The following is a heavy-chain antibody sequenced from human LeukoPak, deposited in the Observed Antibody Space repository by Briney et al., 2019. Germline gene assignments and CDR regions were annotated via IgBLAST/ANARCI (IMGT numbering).Heavy chain of an antibody. CDR2: INPNSGGT. CDR1: GYTFTGYY. V-gene: IGHV1-2*02. J-gene: IGHJ4*02. Sequence: ASVNVSCKASGYTFTGYYMHWVRQAPGQGLEWMGWINPNSGGTNYAQKFQGRVTMTTDTSISTAYMELSRLRSDDTAVYYCASGSGYCSGGSCPWFDYFDYWGQGTLVTVSS. CDR3: ASGSGYCSGGSCPWFDYFDY. D-gene: IGHD2-15*01.